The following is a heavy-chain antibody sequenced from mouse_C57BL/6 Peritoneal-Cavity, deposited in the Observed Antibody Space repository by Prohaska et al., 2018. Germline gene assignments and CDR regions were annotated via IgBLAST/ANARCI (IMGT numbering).Heavy chain of an antibody. V-gene: IGHV1-4*01. CDR1: GYTFTSYT. CDR2: IYPSSGYN. CDR3: AISDITTLVDSN. Sequence: MSCKASGYTFTSYTMHWVKQRPGQGLEWIGYIYPSSGYNKYNQKFKDKATLTADKSSSTADMQLISLTSEDTAVYYAAISDITTLVDSNWGQGTTLTVSS. J-gene: IGHJ2*01. D-gene: IGHD1-1*01.